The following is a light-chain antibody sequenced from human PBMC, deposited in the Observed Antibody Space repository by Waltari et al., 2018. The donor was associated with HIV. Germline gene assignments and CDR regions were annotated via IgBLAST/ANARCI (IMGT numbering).Light chain of an antibody. CDR3: ATWDDRLSAWL. Sequence: QSQLTQPPSISGAPGQRVAISCSGTSSNIGANFVSWYQQFPGLAPRLLLYRNDQRPSGIPDRVSSSKSGTSASLAISGLRAEDEADYYCATWDDRLSAWLFGGGTKLTVL. CDR1: SSNIGANF. V-gene: IGLV1-47*01. CDR2: RND. J-gene: IGLJ2*01.